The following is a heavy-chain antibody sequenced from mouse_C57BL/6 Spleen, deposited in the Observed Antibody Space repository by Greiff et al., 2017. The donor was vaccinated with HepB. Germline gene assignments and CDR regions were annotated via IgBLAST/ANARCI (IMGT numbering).Heavy chain of an antibody. D-gene: IGHD1-1*01. J-gene: IGHJ1*03. CDR3: ARRVSYYYGSRYWYFDV. CDR2: INPDSSTI. CDR1: GIDFSRYW. V-gene: IGHV4-1*01. Sequence: EVQRVESGGGLVQPGGSLKLSCAASGIDFSRYWMSWVRRAPGKGLEWIGEINPDSSTINYAPSLKDKFIISRDNAKNTLYLQMSKVRSEDTALYYCARRVSYYYGSRYWYFDVWGTGTTVTVSS.